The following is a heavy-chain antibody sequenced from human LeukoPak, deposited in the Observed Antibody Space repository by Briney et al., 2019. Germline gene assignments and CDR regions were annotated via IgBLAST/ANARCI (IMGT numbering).Heavy chain of an antibody. V-gene: IGHV3-23*01. D-gene: IGHD6-13*01. CDR1: GFPFSSYA. J-gene: IGHJ6*04. Sequence: GGSLTLSCAASGFPFSSYAMSWLRQAPGKGLEWVSDISGSGGNTYYADPVKGRFTISRDNSKNTLYLQMNSLRAEDTAVYYCAKDQVVGYSSSLYYYYGMDVWGKGTTVTVSS. CDR3: AKDQVVGYSSSLYYYYGMDV. CDR2: ISGSGGNT.